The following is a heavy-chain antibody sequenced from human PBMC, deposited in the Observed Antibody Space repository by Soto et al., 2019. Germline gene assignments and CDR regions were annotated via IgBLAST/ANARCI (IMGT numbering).Heavy chain of an antibody. CDR2: IYYSGST. V-gene: IGHV4-30-4*01. D-gene: IGHD5-12*01. CDR1: GDSISSGAYY. J-gene: IGHJ4*02. CDR3: ARVRDGYNTH. Sequence: QVQLQESGPGLVKPSQTLSLTCTVSGDSISSGAYYWSWIRQPPGKGLEWIGYIYYSGSTYYNPSLKSRVTISVDACQNQFSLKLSSVTAAATAVYYCARVRDGYNTHWGQGTLVTVSS.